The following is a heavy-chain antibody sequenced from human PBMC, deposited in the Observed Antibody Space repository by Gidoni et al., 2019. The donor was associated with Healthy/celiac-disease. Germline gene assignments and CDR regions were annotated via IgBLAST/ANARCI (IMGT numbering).Heavy chain of an antibody. CDR1: GFTFSSYS. V-gene: IGHV3-21*01. CDR3: ARENYGDSNDAFDI. Sequence: EVQLVESGGGLVKPGGSLRLSFAASGFTFSSYSMNWVRQAPGKGLEWVSSISSSSSNIYYADSVKGRFTISRDNAKNSLYLQMNSLRAEDTAVYYCARENYGDSNDAFDIWGQGTMVTVSS. CDR2: ISSSSSNI. D-gene: IGHD4-17*01. J-gene: IGHJ3*02.